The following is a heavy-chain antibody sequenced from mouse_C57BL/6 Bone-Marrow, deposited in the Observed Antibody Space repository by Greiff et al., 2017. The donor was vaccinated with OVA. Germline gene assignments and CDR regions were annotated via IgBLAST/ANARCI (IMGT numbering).Heavy chain of an antibody. J-gene: IGHJ1*03. Sequence: EVKLQESGEGLVKPGGSLKLSCAASGFTFSSYAMSWVRQTPEKRLEWVAYISSGGDYIYYADTVKGRFTISRDNARNTLYLQMSSLKSEDTAMYYCTRDRYDYDRYFDVWGTGTTVTVSS. CDR3: TRDRYDYDRYFDV. V-gene: IGHV5-9-1*02. CDR1: GFTFSSYA. CDR2: ISSGGDYI. D-gene: IGHD2-4*01.